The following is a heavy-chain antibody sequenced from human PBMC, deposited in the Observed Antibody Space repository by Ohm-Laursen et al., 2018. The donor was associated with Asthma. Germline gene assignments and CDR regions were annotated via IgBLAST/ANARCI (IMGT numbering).Heavy chain of an antibody. CDR1: GFTFNNFA. V-gene: IGHV3-23*01. D-gene: IGHD3-16*01. J-gene: IGHJ6*02. CDR2: ISSSGGRT. Sequence: SLRLSCAASGFTFNNFAISWVRQAPGKGLEWVSAISSSGGRTYYADSVKGRFTISRDNAKNSLYLQMNNLRAEDAAIYYCAREWGGMDVWGQGTTVTVSS. CDR3: AREWGGMDV.